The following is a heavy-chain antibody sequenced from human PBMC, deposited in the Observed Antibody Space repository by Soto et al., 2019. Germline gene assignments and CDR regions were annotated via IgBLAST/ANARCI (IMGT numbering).Heavy chain of an antibody. CDR2: INHRGST. J-gene: IGHJ4*02. CDR3: ARGLNGNYGAFDY. Sequence: SETLSLTCAVYGGSFSTYYWSWIRQPPGKGLEWIGEINHRGSTNYNPSLKSRVTISVDTSKNQFSLKLSSVTAADRAVYYCARGLNGNYGAFDYWGQGTLVTVSS. D-gene: IGHD1-7*01. CDR1: GGSFSTYY. V-gene: IGHV4-34*01.